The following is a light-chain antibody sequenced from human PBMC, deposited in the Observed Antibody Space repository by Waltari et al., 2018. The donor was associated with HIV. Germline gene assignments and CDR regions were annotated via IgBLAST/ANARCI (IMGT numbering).Light chain of an antibody. CDR1: SNNIGRYA. V-gene: IGLV1-44*01. CDR3: SSWDYSLSAHVV. CDR2: GNS. Sequence: QSALTQEASVSGTVGQNITLSSPGHSNNIGRYAVGWYQQIYHAAPKTVMFGNSLPSGIPDRFSGSKSGTTASLTISGLQPEDEADYYCSSWDYSLSAHVVFGGGTKLTVL. J-gene: IGLJ2*01.